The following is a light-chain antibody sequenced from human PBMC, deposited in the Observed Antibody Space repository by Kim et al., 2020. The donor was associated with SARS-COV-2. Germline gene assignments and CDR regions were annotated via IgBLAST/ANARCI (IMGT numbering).Light chain of an antibody. CDR2: DVT. CDR1: SSDVGGYNY. Sequence: QSALTQPASVSGSPGQSITISCTGTSSDVGGYNYVSWFQHHPGRAPKLMIYDVTKRPSGVSNRFSGSKSGNTASLAISGIQAEDEADYYCSSYTSSSTYVFGTGTKVTVL. J-gene: IGLJ1*01. CDR3: SSYTSSSTYV. V-gene: IGLV2-14*03.